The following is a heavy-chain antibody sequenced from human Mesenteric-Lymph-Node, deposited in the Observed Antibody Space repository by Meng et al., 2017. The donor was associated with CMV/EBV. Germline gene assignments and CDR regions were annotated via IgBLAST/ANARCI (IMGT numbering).Heavy chain of an antibody. Sequence: GGSLRPSCAASGFTFSNYWMTWVRQAPGKGLEWVASIKHDGTEKYFVHSVKGRFTISRDNAKNSLYVQMYSLRAEDTAIYYCARDWGTGTECNGDCLSYWGQGTLVTVSS. D-gene: IGHD2-21*01. CDR2: IKHDGTEK. V-gene: IGHV3-7*01. CDR1: GFTFSNYW. J-gene: IGHJ4*02. CDR3: ARDWGTGTECNGDCLSY.